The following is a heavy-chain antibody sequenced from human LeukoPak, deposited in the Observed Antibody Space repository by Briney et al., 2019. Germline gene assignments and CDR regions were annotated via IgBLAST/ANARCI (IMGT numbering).Heavy chain of an antibody. CDR2: IYYSGST. CDR3: ARDLGYSGFDWAP. D-gene: IGHD5-12*01. V-gene: IGHV4-39*07. Sequence: SETLSLTCTVSGGSISSSSYYWGWIRQPPGKGLEWIGSIYYSGSTYYNPSLKSRVTISVDRSKNQFSLNLTSVTAADAAVYYCARDLGYSGFDWAPWGQGTLVTVSS. CDR1: GGSISSSSYY. J-gene: IGHJ5*02.